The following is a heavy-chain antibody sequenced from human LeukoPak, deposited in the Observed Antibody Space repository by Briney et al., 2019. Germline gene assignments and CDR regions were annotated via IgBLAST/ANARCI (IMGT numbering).Heavy chain of an antibody. D-gene: IGHD1-26*01. CDR3: ARERGSYFDY. J-gene: IGHJ4*02. V-gene: IGHV4-38-2*02. Sequence: SETLSLTCTVSGYPISSGYYWGWIRQPPGKGLEWIGSIYHGGSTYYNPSLKSRVTISVDTSKNQFSLRLSSVTAADTAVYYCARERGSYFDYWGQGTLVTVSS. CDR1: GYPISSGYY. CDR2: IYHGGST.